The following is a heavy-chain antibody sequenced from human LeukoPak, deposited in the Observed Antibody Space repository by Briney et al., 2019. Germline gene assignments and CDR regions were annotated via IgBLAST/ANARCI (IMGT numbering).Heavy chain of an antibody. J-gene: IGHJ4*02. V-gene: IGHV4-59*01. CDR2: IYYSGST. D-gene: IGHD3-22*01. CDR1: GGSISSNY. Sequence: SEALSLTCTVSGGSISSNYWSWIRQPPGEGLEWIGYIYYSGSTIYNPSLKSRVTISVDTSKNQFSLKLSSVTAADTAVYYCARRAYSSGYYYCDYWGQGTLVTVSS. CDR3: ARRAYSSGYYYCDY.